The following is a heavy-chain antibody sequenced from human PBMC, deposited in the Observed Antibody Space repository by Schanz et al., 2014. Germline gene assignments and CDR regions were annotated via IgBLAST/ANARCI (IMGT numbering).Heavy chain of an antibody. D-gene: IGHD2-2*01. CDR2: ISHDGSNK. V-gene: IGHV3-30*18. Sequence: VHLVESGGGVVRPGGSLRLSCAASRFTFNAYDMYWIRQAPGKGLEWVALISHDGSNKNSADSVKGRFTISRDNSKNTLYLQMNSLRDEDTAMYYCAKRCSSTSCSHGAFDIWGQGTMVTVSS. J-gene: IGHJ3*02. CDR1: RFTFNAYD. CDR3: AKRCSSTSCSHGAFDI.